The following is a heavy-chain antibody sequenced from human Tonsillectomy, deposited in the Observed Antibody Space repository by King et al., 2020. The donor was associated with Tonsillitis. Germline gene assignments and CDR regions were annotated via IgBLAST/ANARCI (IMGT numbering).Heavy chain of an antibody. J-gene: IGHJ5*02. CDR1: GYTFTSYY. CDR3: ARALKGPYNWNDVRWFDP. CDR2: INPGDGST. D-gene: IGHD1-1*01. Sequence: QLVQSGAEVKKPGASVKVSCKAFGYTFTSYYMHWVRQAPGQGLEWMGIINPGDGSTNYAQKFQGRVTMTRDTSTSTVYMELSSLRSEDTAVYYCARALKGPYNWNDVRWFDPWGQGTLVTVSS. V-gene: IGHV1-46*01.